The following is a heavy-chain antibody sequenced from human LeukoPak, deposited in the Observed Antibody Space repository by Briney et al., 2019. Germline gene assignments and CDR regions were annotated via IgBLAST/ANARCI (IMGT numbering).Heavy chain of an antibody. CDR2: IIPILGIA. J-gene: IGHJ4*02. V-gene: IGHV1-69*02. CDR1: GGTFSSYT. Sequence: ASVKVSCKASGGTFSSYTISWVRRAPGQGLEWMGRIIPILGIANYAQKFQGRVTITADKSTSTAYMELSSLRSGDTAVYYCAREEGSYDFLDYWGQGTLVTVSS. D-gene: IGHD3-3*01. CDR3: AREEGSYDFLDY.